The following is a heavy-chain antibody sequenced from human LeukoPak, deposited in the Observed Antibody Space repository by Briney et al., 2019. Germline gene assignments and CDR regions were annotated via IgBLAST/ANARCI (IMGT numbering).Heavy chain of an antibody. J-gene: IGHJ6*04. Sequence: SVKVSCKASGGTFSSYAISWVRQAPGQGLEWMGGIIPIFGTANYAQKFQGRVTITADEYTSTAYMELSSLRSEDTAVYYCARERGGGSGSSHYYYYYGMDVWRKGTTVSVPS. CDR3: ARERGGGSGSSHYYYYYGMDV. V-gene: IGHV1-69*01. CDR2: IIPIFGTA. CDR1: GGTFSSYA. D-gene: IGHD3-10*01.